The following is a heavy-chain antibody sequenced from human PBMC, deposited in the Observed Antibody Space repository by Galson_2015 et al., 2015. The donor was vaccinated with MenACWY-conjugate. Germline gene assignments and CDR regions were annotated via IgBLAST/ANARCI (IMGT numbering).Heavy chain of an antibody. J-gene: IGHJ6*02. CDR1: GFTFSSYA. Sequence: SLRLSCAASGFTFSSYAMNWVRQAPGKGLEWVAVIWYDGSNKYYADSVKGRFTISRDNSKKTLYLQMNSLRAEETAVYYCARELRITIFGAAYRNYYGMDVWGQGTTVTVSS. D-gene: IGHD3-3*01. CDR2: IWYDGSNK. V-gene: IGHV3-33*01. CDR3: ARELRITIFGAAYRNYYGMDV.